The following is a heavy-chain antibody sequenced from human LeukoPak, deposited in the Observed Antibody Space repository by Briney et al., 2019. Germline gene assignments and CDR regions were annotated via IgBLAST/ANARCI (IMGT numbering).Heavy chain of an antibody. CDR1: GGSISSSSYY. J-gene: IGHJ5*02. CDR2: IYYSGST. CDR3: ARDPDYDFWSGYPPYNWFDP. V-gene: IGHV4-39*07. D-gene: IGHD3-3*01. Sequence: PSETLSLTCTVSGGSISSSSYYWGWLRQPPGKGLEWIGSIYYSGSTYYNPSLKSRVTISVDTSKNQFSLKLSSVTAADTAVYYCARDPDYDFWSGYPPYNWFDPWGQGTLVTVSS.